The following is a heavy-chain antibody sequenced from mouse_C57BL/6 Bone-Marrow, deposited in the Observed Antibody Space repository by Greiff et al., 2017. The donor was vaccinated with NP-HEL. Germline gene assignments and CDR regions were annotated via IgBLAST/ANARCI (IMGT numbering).Heavy chain of an antibody. CDR1: GYTFTDYN. CDR3: ARSSRAMDY. Sequence: EVQLQQSGPELVKPGASVKMSCKASGYTFTDYNMHWVKQSNGKSLEWIGYINPNNGGTSYNQKFKGKATLTVNKSSCTAYMELRSLTAEDTAVYSCARSSRAMDYWGQGTSVTVSS. V-gene: IGHV1-22*01. CDR2: INPNNGGT. J-gene: IGHJ4*01.